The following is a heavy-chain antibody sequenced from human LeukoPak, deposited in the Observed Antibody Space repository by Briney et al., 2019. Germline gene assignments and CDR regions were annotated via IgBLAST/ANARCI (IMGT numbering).Heavy chain of an antibody. J-gene: IGHJ4*02. V-gene: IGHV1-46*01. CDR2: INPSGGST. D-gene: IGHD3-9*01. CDR3: ARVGSYDILTGYSHFDY. CDR1: GYTLTSYY. Sequence: ASVKVSCKASGYTLTSYYMHWVRQAPGQGLEWMGIINPSGGSTSYAQKFQGRVTMTRDTSTSTVYMELSSLRSEDTAVYYCARVGSYDILTGYSHFDYWGQGTLVTVSS.